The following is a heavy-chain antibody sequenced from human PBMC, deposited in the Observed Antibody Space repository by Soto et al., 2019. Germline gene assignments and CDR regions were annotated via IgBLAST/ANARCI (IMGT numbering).Heavy chain of an antibody. CDR2: IYYSGST. J-gene: IGHJ4*02. D-gene: IGHD3-16*02. CDR3: ARSYYDYIWGSYRSGTLDY. Sequence: SETLSLTCTVSGGSISSSSYYWGWIRQPPGKGLEWIGSIYYSGSTYYNLSLKSRVTISVDTSKNQFSLKLSSVTAADTAVYYCARSYYDYIWGSYRSGTLDYWGQGTLVTVSS. V-gene: IGHV4-39*01. CDR1: GGSISSSSYY.